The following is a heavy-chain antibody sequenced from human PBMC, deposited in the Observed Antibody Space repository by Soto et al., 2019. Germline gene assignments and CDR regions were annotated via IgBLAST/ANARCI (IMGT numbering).Heavy chain of an antibody. Sequence: QVQLVESGGGVVQPGRSLRLSCVASGFTFSTYGMHWVRQAPGKGLEWVAMTWNDGSNKYYTDSMKDRFTISRDNSKNTLYLQMNSLTCEDSAVYYCATELNDMQAFDIWGQGTMVTVSS. CDR1: GFTFSTYG. CDR2: TWNDGSNK. J-gene: IGHJ3*02. V-gene: IGHV3-33*01. CDR3: ATELNDMQAFDI. D-gene: IGHD1-1*01.